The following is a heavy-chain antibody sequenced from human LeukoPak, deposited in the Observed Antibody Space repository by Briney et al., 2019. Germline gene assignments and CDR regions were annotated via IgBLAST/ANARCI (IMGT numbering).Heavy chain of an antibody. CDR3: ARDWSQYSSGWYGYYYYMDV. Sequence: SETLSLTCTVSGGSISSYYWSWIRQPPGKGLEWIGYIYYSGSTNYNPSLKSRVTISVDTSKNQFSLKLSSVTAADTAVYYCARDWSQYSSGWYGYYYYMDVWGKGTTVTVSS. J-gene: IGHJ6*03. CDR2: IYYSGST. D-gene: IGHD6-19*01. CDR1: GGSISSYY. V-gene: IGHV4-59*01.